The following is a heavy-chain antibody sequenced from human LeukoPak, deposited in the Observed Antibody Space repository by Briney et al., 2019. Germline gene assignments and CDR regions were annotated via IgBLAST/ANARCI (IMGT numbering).Heavy chain of an antibody. CDR2: IFHNGST. CDR3: ARVYGSFPGDF. D-gene: IGHD3-10*01. V-gene: IGHV4-38-2*02. CDR1: GYSIGTWYY. Sequence: KASETLSLTCTVSGYSIGTWYYWGWIRQPPGKGLEWIGSIFHNGSTHYNPSLESRVTISLDTSKNQFPLRLSSVTAADTAMYYCARVYGSFPGDFWGQGTLVTVSS. J-gene: IGHJ4*02.